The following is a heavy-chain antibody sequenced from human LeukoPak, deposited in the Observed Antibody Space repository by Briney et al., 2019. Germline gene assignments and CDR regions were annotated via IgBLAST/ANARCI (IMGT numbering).Heavy chain of an antibody. CDR2: INHSGST. D-gene: IGHD4-17*01. V-gene: IGHV4-34*01. Sequence: SETLSLTCGVYGGSFSGYYWSWIRQPPGKGLEWIGEINHSGSTNYNPSLKSRVTISVDTSKNQFSLKLSSVTAADTAVYYCARPSYGPFDYWGQGTLVTVSS. CDR3: ARPSYGPFDY. J-gene: IGHJ4*02. CDR1: GGSFSGYY.